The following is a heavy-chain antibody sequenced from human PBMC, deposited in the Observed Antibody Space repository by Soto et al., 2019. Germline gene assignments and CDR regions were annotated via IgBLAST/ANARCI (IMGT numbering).Heavy chain of an antibody. CDR1: GYSFTSYY. CDR3: ATWRNRLDP. Sequence: GASVKVSCKASGYSFTSYYMQWARQAPGQGLEWVGLIKPSGGGTVYAQKFQGRVTMTRDTSTSTVYMELSSLTSEDTAVYYCATWRNRLDPWGQGTLVTVSS. J-gene: IGHJ5*02. CDR2: IKPSGGGT. V-gene: IGHV1-46*01.